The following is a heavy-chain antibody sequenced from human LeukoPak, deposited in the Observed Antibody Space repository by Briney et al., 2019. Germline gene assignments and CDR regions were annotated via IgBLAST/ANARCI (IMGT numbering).Heavy chain of an antibody. D-gene: IGHD1-1*01. V-gene: IGHV6-1*01. CDR2: TYYRSKWYN. CDR1: GDSFSSNSAA. CDR3: ARGELERPGNDNDDYYYYGMDV. Sequence: SQTLSLTCAISGDSFSSNSAAWNWIRQSPSRGLEWLGRTYYRSKWYNDYAVSVKSRITINPDTSKNQFSLQLNSVTPEDTAVYYCARGELERPGNDNDDYYYYGMDVWGQGTTVTVSS. J-gene: IGHJ6*02.